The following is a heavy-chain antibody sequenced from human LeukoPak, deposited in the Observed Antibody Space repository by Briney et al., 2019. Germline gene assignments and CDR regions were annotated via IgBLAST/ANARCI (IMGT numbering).Heavy chain of an antibody. V-gene: IGHV3-33*01. CDR3: ARDRITMARGVINNWFDP. CDR2: IWYGGSNK. D-gene: IGHD3-10*01. Sequence: PGGSLRLSCAASGFTFSSYGMHWVRQAPGKGLEWVAVIWYGGSNKYYADSVKGRFTISRDNSKNTLYLQMNSLRAEDTAVYYCARDRITMARGVINNWFDPWGQGTLVTVSS. CDR1: GFTFSSYG. J-gene: IGHJ5*02.